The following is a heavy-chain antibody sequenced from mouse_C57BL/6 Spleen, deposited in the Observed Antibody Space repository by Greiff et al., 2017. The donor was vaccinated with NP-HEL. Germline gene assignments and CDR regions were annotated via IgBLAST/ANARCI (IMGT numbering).Heavy chain of an antibody. V-gene: IGHV1-69*01. J-gene: IGHJ4*01. Sequence: QVQLQQPGAELVMPGASVKLSCKASGYTFTSYWMHWVKQRPGQGLEWIGEIDPSDSYTNYNQKFQGKFTLTVDKSSSTAYMQLSSLTSDDSAVYYCSRREVVATDYAMDYWGQGTSVTVSS. CDR3: SRREVVATDYAMDY. CDR1: GYTFTSYW. D-gene: IGHD1-1*01. CDR2: IDPSDSYT.